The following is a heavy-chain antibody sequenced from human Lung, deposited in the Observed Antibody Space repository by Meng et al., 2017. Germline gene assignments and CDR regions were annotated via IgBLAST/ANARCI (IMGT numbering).Heavy chain of an antibody. CDR1: GCSFSTYT. Sequence: QVQLVQSGAEVKKPGPSVKVACKTSGCSFSTYTFSWVRQAPGQGLEWMGGLIPVLNKAKSAPRFQDRVTFTADETTTTAYMELSSLTFEDTAVYFCARGRGNQPLFDFWGQGTLVTVSS. J-gene: IGHJ4*02. V-gene: IGHV1-69*10. D-gene: IGHD2/OR15-2a*01. CDR2: LIPVLNKA. CDR3: ARGRGNQPLFDF.